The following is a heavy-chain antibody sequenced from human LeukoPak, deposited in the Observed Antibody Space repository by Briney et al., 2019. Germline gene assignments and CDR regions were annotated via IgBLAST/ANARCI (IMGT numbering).Heavy chain of an antibody. CDR3: ARDMTGYHRGAFDI. CDR2: ISAYNGNT. CDR1: GYTFTSYG. D-gene: IGHD3-9*01. V-gene: IGHV1-18*01. J-gene: IGHJ3*02. Sequence: ASVKVSCKASGYTFTSYGISWVRQAPGQGLEWMGWISAYNGNTNYAQKLQGRVTMTTDTYTSTAYMELRSLRSHDTAVYYCARDMTGYHRGAFDIWGQGTMVTVSS.